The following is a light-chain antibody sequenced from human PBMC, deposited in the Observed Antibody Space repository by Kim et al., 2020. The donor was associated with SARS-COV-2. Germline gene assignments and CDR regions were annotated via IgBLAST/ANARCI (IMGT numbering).Light chain of an antibody. CDR1: QLEDKY. V-gene: IGLV3-1*01. Sequence: VSLAQGQTPGSTCSGDQLEDKYVCWNQQRPGQSPVLVLYQDKNRPSGIPGRFSGSNSGNTATLTISGTQAMDEADYYCQAWDTTVVFGGGTQLTVL. CDR3: QAWDTTVV. J-gene: IGLJ2*01. CDR2: QDK.